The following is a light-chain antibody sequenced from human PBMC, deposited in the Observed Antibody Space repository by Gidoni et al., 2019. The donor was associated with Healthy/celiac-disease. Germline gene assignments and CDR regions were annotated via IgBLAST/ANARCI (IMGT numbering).Light chain of an antibody. V-gene: IGKV3-11*01. CDR1: QSVSSY. CDR2: DAS. Sequence: VLTPSPSTLSLSPGERATLSCRASQSVSSYLAWYQQKPGHAPRLLIYDASNRATGIPARFSGSGSGTDFTLTISSLEPEDFAVYYCQQRSNWPRSFGQXTKVEIK. J-gene: IGKJ1*01. CDR3: QQRSNWPRS.